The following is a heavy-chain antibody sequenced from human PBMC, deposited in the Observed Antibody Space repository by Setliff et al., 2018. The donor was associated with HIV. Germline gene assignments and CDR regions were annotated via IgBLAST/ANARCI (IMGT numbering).Heavy chain of an antibody. CDR3: ARVRLYNSALDY. V-gene: IGHV3-66*02. CDR1: GFTVRSYY. D-gene: IGHD3-22*01. J-gene: IGHJ4*02. Sequence: PGGSLRRPCAASGFTVRSYYMAWVRQAPGKGLEWVSTIYSDGSTYHADSVKGRFTLSRDTSKNTLSLQMNTLRPEDTAVYYCARVRLYNSALDYWGQGTLVTVSS. CDR2: IYSDGST.